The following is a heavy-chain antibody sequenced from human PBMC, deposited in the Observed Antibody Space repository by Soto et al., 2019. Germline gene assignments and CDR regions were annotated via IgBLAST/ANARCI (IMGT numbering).Heavy chain of an antibody. CDR3: ARFWSGYYVYFDY. V-gene: IGHV4-31*03. CDR2: IYYSGST. J-gene: IGHJ4*02. D-gene: IGHD3-3*01. CDR1: GGSISSGGYY. Sequence: SETLSLTCTVSGGSISSGGYYWSWILHHPGKGLEWIGYIYYSGSTYYNPSLKSRVTISVDTSKNQFSLKLSSVTAADTAVYYCARFWSGYYVYFDYWGQGTLVTVSS.